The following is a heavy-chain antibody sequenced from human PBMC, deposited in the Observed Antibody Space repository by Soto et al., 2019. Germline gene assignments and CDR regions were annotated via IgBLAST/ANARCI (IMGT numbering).Heavy chain of an antibody. CDR3: AREAV. V-gene: IGHV3-7*05. CDR1: GFTFSGYW. Sequence: EVQLVESGGGLVQPGGSLRLSCAASGFTFSGYWMSWVRQAPGKGLEWVANIKQDGSEQFYVDSVKGRFTISRDNAKNSLYLRMNSLRDEDTAVYYCAREAVWGQGTTVTVSS. CDR2: IKQDGSEQ. J-gene: IGHJ6*02.